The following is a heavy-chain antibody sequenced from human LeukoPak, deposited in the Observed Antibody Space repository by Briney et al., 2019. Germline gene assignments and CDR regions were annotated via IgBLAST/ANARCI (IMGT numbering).Heavy chain of an antibody. CDR2: ISGSGGST. CDR3: AKVQCSGGSCKLGHYGMDV. D-gene: IGHD2-15*01. V-gene: IGHV3-23*01. Sequence: GGSLRLSCAASGFTFSSYAMSWVRQAPGKGLEWVSAISGSGGSTYYADSVKGRFTISRDNSKNTLYLQMNSLRAEDTAVYYCAKVQCSGGSCKLGHYGMDVWGQGTTVTVSS. CDR1: GFTFSSYA. J-gene: IGHJ6*02.